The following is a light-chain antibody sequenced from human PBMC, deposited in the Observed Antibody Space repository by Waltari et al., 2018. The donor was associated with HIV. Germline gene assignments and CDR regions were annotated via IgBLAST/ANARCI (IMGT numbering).Light chain of an antibody. Sequence: QSVLTQPPSASGTPGQRVTIPCSGSSSNSGSNTVNWYQQLPGTAPKLLIYSNIQRPSGVPDRFSGSKSGTSASLAISGLQSDDEADYYCAAWDDSLNGLWVFGGGTKLTVL. CDR1: SSNSGSNT. CDR2: SNI. CDR3: AAWDDSLNGLWV. J-gene: IGLJ3*02. V-gene: IGLV1-44*01.